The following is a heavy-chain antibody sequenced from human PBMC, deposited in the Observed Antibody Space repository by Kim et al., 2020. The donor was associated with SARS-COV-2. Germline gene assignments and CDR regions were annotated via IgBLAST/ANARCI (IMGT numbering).Heavy chain of an antibody. J-gene: IGHJ6*02. CDR2: IYYSGST. D-gene: IGHD5-12*01. V-gene: IGHV4-31*03. CDR1: GGSISSGGYY. CDR3: ARDRSNIPECGYSGYDSGFYYYYGMDV. Sequence: TLSLTCTVSGGSISSGGYYWSWIRQHPGKGLEWIGYIYYSGSTYYNPSLKSRVTISVDTSKNQFSLKLSSVTAADTAVYYCARDRSNIPECGYSGYDSGFYYYYGMDVWGQGTTVTVSS.